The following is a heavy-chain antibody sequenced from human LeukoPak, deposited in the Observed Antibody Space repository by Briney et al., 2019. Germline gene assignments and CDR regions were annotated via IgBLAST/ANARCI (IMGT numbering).Heavy chain of an antibody. D-gene: IGHD3-16*01. CDR2: IIPILGIA. CDR3: ARVNMITFGGVDY. Sequence: SVKVSCKASGGTFSSYAISWVRQAPGQGLEWMGRIIPILGIANYAQKFQGRVTITADKSTSTAYMELSSLRSEDTAVYYCARVNMITFGGVDYWGQGTLVTVSS. CDR1: GGTFSSYA. V-gene: IGHV1-69*04. J-gene: IGHJ4*02.